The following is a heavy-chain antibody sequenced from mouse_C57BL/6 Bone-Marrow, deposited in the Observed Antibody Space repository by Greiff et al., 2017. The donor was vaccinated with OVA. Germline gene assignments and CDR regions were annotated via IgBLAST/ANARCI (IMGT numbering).Heavy chain of an antibody. D-gene: IGHD3-3*01. CDR2: IDPSDSYT. CDR1: GYTFTSYW. Sequence: QVQLQQPGAELVKPGASVKLSCKASGYTFTSYWMQWVKQRPGQGLEWIGEIDPSDSYTNYNPKFKGKATLTVDTSSSTAYMQLSSLTSEDSAVDYCAGLERDYWGKGTTLTVSS. J-gene: IGHJ2*01. CDR3: AGLERDY. V-gene: IGHV1-50*01.